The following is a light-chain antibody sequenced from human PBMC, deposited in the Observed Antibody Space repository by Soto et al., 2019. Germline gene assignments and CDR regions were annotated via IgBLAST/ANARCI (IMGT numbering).Light chain of an antibody. CDR3: QQYNNWPFS. V-gene: IGKV3-15*01. Sequence: EIVMTQSPATLSVSPGERATLSCRAGQGVTTNFAWYQQKSGQSPRLLIYDVSTRATGVPARSSGTGSETDFTLTISGLQSDDSAVYFCQQYNNWPFSFGQGTRLEIK. CDR1: QGVTTN. J-gene: IGKJ5*01. CDR2: DVS.